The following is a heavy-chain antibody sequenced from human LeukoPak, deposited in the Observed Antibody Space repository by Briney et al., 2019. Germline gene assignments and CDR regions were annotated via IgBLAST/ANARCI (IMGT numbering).Heavy chain of an antibody. Sequence: GGSLRLSCAASGFSSNESYMSWIRQAPGRGLEWVAYISGSGNSMYYTDSVRGRFTISRDNARNSLFLHMSSLRADDTAVFYCVRGKRRFDYWGRGTLVSVSS. CDR1: GFSSNESY. V-gene: IGHV3-11*01. J-gene: IGHJ4*02. CDR2: ISGSGNSM. CDR3: VRGKRRFDY.